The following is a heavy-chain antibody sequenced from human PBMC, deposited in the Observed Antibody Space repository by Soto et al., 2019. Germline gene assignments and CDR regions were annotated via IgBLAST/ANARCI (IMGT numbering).Heavy chain of an antibody. CDR3: AKLGVEIVTAGTDY. CDR1: GFTFINFY. D-gene: IGHD6-13*01. CDR2: ISPSGDKP. Sequence: GGSLRLSCAASGFTFINFYMYWVRQAPWKGLEWISAISPSGDKPSYADSVKGRFAISRDNSKNTLYLLMNSLRGDDTAVYFCAKLGVEIVTAGTDYCGQGTLVTVSS. J-gene: IGHJ4*02. V-gene: IGHV3-23*01.